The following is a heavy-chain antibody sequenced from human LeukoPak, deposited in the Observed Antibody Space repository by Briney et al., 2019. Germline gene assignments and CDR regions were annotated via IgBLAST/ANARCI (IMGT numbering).Heavy chain of an antibody. Sequence: RASVKVSCKASGYTFTSYGISWVRQAPGQGLEWMGWISAYNGNTNYAQKLQGRVTMTTDTSTSTAYMELRSLRSDDTAVYYCARGQDIVVVVAATEGAFDIWGQGTMVTVSS. CDR3: ARGQDIVVVVAATEGAFDI. V-gene: IGHV1-18*01. CDR1: GYTFTSYG. CDR2: ISAYNGNT. D-gene: IGHD2-15*01. J-gene: IGHJ3*02.